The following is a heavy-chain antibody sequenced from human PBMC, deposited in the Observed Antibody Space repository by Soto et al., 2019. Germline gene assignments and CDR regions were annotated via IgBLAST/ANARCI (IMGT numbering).Heavy chain of an antibody. CDR1: GYTFVDYA. V-gene: IGHV1-3*01. J-gene: IGHJ5*02. D-gene: IGHD3-22*01. CDR3: PREAVVAENWFDP. CDR2: MNPKTGNI. Sequence: QVRLVQSGAEVKRPGASVKVSCRASGYTFVDYALHWVRQAPGQGLEWVGWMNPKTGNIKSSHKCEGRVSITRDTATSTAYMELSVLRSEDTAVSFCPREAVVAENWFDPWGQGTLVTVSS.